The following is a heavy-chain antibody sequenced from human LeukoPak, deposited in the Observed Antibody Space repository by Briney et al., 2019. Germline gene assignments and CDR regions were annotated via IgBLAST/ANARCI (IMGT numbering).Heavy chain of an antibody. Sequence: GASAKVSCKVSGYTLTELSMHRVRQAPGKGLEWMGGFDPEDGETIYAQKFQGRVTMTEDTSTDTAYMELSSLRSEDTAVYYCVTTNDILRNEFDHWGQGTLVTVSS. V-gene: IGHV1-24*01. D-gene: IGHD3-9*01. CDR3: VTTNDILRNEFDH. CDR2: FDPEDGET. J-gene: IGHJ4*02. CDR1: GYTLTELS.